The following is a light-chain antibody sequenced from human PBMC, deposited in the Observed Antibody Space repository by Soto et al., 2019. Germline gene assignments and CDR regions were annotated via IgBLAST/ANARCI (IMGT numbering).Light chain of an antibody. J-gene: IGLJ7*01. CDR2: EVT. Sequence: QSVLTQPASVSGSPGQSITISCTGTSTDIGAYNYVSWYQQHPGKAPKLLIYEVTNRPSGVPDRFSGSKSGNTASLTISGLQAEDEADYFCCSYAGTYTWVFGGGTQLTVL. CDR1: STDIGAYNY. V-gene: IGLV2-11*01. CDR3: CSYAGTYTWV.